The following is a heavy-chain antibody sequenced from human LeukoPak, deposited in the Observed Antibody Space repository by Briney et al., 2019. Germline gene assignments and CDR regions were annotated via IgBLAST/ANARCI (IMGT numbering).Heavy chain of an antibody. CDR2: IWYDGSKK. D-gene: IGHD6-19*01. CDR3: AKDGVSVAGTWEYYFDY. V-gene: IGHV3-33*06. J-gene: IGHJ4*02. CDR1: GFTFCNYG. Sequence: GGSLRLSXAASGFTFCNYGMHWVRQAPGKGLEWVAIIWYDGSKKYYADSVKGRFTISRDNSKNTLYLQMNSLRAEDTAVYYCAKDGVSVAGTWEYYFDYWGQGTLVTVSS.